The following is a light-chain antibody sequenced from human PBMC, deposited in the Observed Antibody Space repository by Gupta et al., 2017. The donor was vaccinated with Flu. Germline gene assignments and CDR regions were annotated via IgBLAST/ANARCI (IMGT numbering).Light chain of an antibody. CDR1: QSLLHNNGYNY. Sequence: DIVMTQSPLSLPVTPGAPASISCRSSQSLLHNNGYNYLDWYLQKPGQSPQLLIYLGSNRASGVPDRFSGSGSGTDFTLRISRVEAEDVGVYYCMQALQTPLFGGGTKVEIK. V-gene: IGKV2-28*01. J-gene: IGKJ4*01. CDR2: LGS. CDR3: MQALQTPL.